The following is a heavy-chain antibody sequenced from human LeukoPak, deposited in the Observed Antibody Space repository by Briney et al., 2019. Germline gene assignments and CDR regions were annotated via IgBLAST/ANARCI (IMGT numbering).Heavy chain of an antibody. CDR2: IYHSGST. J-gene: IGHJ4*02. CDR3: ARGRREVDY. D-gene: IGHD6-25*01. Sequence: PSETLSLTCTVSGGSISSGGYYWSWIRQPPGKGLEWIGYIYHSGSTYYNPSLKSRVTISVDRSKNQFSLKLSSVTAADTAVYYCARGRREVDYWGQGTLVTVSS. V-gene: IGHV4-30-2*01. CDR1: GGSISSGGYY.